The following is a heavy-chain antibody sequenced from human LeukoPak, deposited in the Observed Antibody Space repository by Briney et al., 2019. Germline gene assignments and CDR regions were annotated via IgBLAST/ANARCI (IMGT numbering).Heavy chain of an antibody. CDR1: GFNFWSTG. Sequence: GGSLRLSCAVAGFNFWSTGMSWVRQAPGKGLEWVSAIGGGGSDTKYTDSVEGRFTILRDISKNTLYLQMNSLRAEDTAVCFCAKDVFRWAFDIWGQGTMVTVSS. V-gene: IGHV3-23*01. J-gene: IGHJ3*02. D-gene: IGHD5-24*01. CDR2: IGGGGSDT. CDR3: AKDVFRWAFDI.